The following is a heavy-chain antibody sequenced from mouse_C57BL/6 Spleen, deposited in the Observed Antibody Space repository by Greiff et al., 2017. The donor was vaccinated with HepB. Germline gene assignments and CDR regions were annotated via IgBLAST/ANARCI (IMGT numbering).Heavy chain of an antibody. V-gene: IGHV1-52*01. CDR3: ARTLFYYYGSSYGSYAMDY. J-gene: IGHJ4*01. D-gene: IGHD1-1*01. CDR2: IDPSDSET. CDR1: GYTFTSYW. Sequence: VKLQQPGAELVRPGSSVKLSCKASGYTFTSYWMHWVKQRPIQGLEWIGNIDPSDSETHYNQKFKDKATLTVDKSSSTAYMQLSSLTSEDSAVYYCARTLFYYYGSSYGSYAMDYWGQGTSVTVSS.